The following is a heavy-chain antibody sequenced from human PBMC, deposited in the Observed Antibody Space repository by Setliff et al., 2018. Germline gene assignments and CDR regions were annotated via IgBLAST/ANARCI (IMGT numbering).Heavy chain of an antibody. CDR3: TRVAYDSSGYYPTAYFDY. Sequence: PSETLSLTCTVSGGSISSHYWSWIRQPPGKGLEWIGSIYYSGSTNYNPSLKSRVTISVDTSKNQFSLKLSSVTAADTAVYYCTRVAYDSSGYYPTAYFDYWGQGTLVTVSS. D-gene: IGHD3-22*01. CDR2: IYYSGST. V-gene: IGHV4-59*11. J-gene: IGHJ4*02. CDR1: GGSISSHY.